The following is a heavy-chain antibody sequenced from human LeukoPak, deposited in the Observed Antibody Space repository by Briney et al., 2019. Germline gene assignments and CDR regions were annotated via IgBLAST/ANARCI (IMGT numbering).Heavy chain of an antibody. J-gene: IGHJ5*02. V-gene: IGHV4-34*01. D-gene: IGHD4-17*01. CDR1: GGSFSGYY. CDR2: INHSGSA. Sequence: SETLSLTCAVYGGSFSGYYWSWFRQPPGKGLEWIGEINHSGSANYNPSLKSRVTISVDTSKNQFSLKLSSVTAADTAVYYCARINPYGVRKGWFDPWGQGTLVTVSS. CDR3: ARINPYGVRKGWFDP.